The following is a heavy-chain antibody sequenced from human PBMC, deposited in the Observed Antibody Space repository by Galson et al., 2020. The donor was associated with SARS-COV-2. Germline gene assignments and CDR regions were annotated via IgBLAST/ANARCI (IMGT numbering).Heavy chain of an antibody. D-gene: IGHD3-3*01. CDR3: ARASRTIFGVVKHFDY. Sequence: TLSLTCTVSGGSISSGGYYWSWIRQHPGKGLEWIGYIYYSGSTYYNPSLKSRVTISVDTSKNQFSLKLSSVTAEDTAVYYCARASRTIFGVVKHFDYWGQGTLVTVSS. V-gene: IGHV4-31*03. CDR1: GGSISSGGYY. J-gene: IGHJ4*02. CDR2: IYYSGST.